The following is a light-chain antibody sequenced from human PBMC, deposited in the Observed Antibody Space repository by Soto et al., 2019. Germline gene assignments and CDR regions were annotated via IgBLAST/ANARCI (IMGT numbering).Light chain of an antibody. CDR1: QSISDC. J-gene: IGKJ2*01. Sequence: IQMTESPSTLSASVGDRVTITCRAGQSISDCLAWYQQIPGKAPKLLIFDASTLPSGVPSRFSGSGSATDFTLTISSLQPDEFGTYSCQEYTSATFGRGTRLEIK. CDR2: DAS. CDR3: QEYTSAT. V-gene: IGKV1-5*01.